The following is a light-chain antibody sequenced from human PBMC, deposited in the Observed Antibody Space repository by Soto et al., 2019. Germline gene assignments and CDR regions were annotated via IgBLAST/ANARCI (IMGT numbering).Light chain of an antibody. CDR2: GAS. J-gene: IGKJ5*01. V-gene: IGKV3-15*01. CDR3: QQPISFPIT. Sequence: EMVMTQSPATLSVSPGERATLSCRASQSVSSNLAWYQQKPGQAPRLLIYGASTRATGIPARFSGSGSGTDFTLTIRSLQPEDFGTYYCQQPISFPITFGQGTRLEIK. CDR1: QSVSSN.